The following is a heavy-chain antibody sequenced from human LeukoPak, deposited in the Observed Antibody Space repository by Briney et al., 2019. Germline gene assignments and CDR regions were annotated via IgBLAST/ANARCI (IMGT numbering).Heavy chain of an antibody. J-gene: IGHJ4*02. Sequence: SETLSLTCTVSGGSISSSSYYWGWIRQPPGKGLGWIGSMYSSGSTYYNPSLKSRVTISVDTSKNQFSLKLSSVTAADTAVYYCARSGSGYLRYYFDYWGQGTLVTVSS. CDR3: ARSGSGYLRYYFDY. D-gene: IGHD5-12*01. CDR1: GGSISSSSYY. CDR2: MYSSGST. V-gene: IGHV4-39*07.